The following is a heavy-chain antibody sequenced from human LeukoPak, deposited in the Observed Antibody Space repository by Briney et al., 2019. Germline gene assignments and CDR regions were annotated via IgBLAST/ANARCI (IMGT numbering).Heavy chain of an antibody. J-gene: IGHJ5*02. D-gene: IGHD3-10*01. CDR2: IYGSGST. CDR1: GGPISSYY. Sequence: PSETLSLTCTVSGGPISSYYWSWIRQPAGKGLQWIGRIYGSGSTTYNPSLKSRLTMSVDTSKNQFSLKLSSMTAADTAIYYCARDSGTTGEVKFDPWGQGILVTVSS. V-gene: IGHV4-4*07. CDR3: ARDSGTTGEVKFDP.